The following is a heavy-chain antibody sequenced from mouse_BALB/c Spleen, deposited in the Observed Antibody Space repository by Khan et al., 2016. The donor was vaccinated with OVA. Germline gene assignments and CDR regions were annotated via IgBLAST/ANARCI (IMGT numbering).Heavy chain of an antibody. D-gene: IGHD1-1*01. Sequence: VQLQQSGPGLVKPSQSLSLTCTVTGYSITSDYAWNWIRQFPGNKLEWMGYISYSGNTKYNPSLKSRISITRDTSKNQFFLQLNSVTIEDTATYYCARIYGGDFDYCGQGTTLTVSS. CDR2: ISYSGNT. CDR3: ARIYGGDFDY. J-gene: IGHJ2*01. CDR1: GYSITSDYA. V-gene: IGHV3-2*02.